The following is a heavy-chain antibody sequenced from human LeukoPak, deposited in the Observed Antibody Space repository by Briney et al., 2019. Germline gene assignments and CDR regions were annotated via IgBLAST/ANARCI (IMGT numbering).Heavy chain of an antibody. CDR2: ISGSGTAI. V-gene: IGHV3-48*03. CDR1: GFTFSSYE. Sequence: GGSLRLSCAASGFTFSSYEMNWVRQAPGKGLEWVSYISGSGTAISYADSVKGRFTISRDNAKNSLFLQMSSLRAEDTAVCYCARGTNADYWGQGTLVTVSS. CDR3: ARGTNADY. D-gene: IGHD2-8*01. J-gene: IGHJ4*02.